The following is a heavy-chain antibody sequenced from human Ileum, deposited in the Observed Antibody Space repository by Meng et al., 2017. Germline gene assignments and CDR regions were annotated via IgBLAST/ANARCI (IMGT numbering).Heavy chain of an antibody. J-gene: IGHJ4*02. V-gene: IGHV3-23*04. CDR1: GIPLSSFG. Sequence: VQLVESGGGLVKPGGSLRLSCAASGIPLSSFGMNWVRQAPGKGLEWVSTISSTGGATYYADSVKGRLTISRDNSKNTLYLQMNSLRAEDTAVYYCVPRTTYFDSWGLGTLVTVSS. CDR2: ISSTGGAT. CDR3: VPRTTYFDS. D-gene: IGHD4-11*01.